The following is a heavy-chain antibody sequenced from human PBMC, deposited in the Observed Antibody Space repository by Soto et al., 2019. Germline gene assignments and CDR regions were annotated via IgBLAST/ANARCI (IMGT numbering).Heavy chain of an antibody. V-gene: IGHV1-69*02. Sequence: QVQLVQSGAEVKKPGSSVKVSCKASGGTFSSYTISWVRQAPGQGLEWMGRIIPFLDIANYAQKFQGRVTITSDKSTSTAYMELISLRSEDTAVYYCAFAGVAVAGNLDLWGRGTLVTVSS. CDR1: GGTFSSYT. J-gene: IGHJ2*01. CDR2: IIPFLDIA. CDR3: AFAGVAVAGNLDL. D-gene: IGHD6-19*01.